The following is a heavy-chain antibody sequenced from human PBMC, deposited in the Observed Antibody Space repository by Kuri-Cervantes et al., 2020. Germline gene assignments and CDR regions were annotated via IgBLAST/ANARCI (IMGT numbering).Heavy chain of an antibody. Sequence: GGSLRLSCKASGYTFTSYYMHWVRQAPGQGLEWMGIINPSGGSTSYAQKFQGRVTMTRDTSTSTVYMELSSLRSEDTAVYYCARVGGTNWFDPWGQGTLVTVSS. J-gene: IGHJ5*02. V-gene: IGHV1-46*01. CDR2: INPSGGST. D-gene: IGHD4-23*01. CDR1: GYTFTSYY. CDR3: ARVGGTNWFDP.